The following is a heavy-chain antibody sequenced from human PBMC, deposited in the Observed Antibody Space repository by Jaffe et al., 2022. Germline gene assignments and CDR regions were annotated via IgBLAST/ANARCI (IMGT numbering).Heavy chain of an antibody. CDR1: GFTFSNYW. Sequence: EVQLVQSGGGLVQPGGSLRLSCAASGFTFSNYWMSWVRQTPGKGLEWVANIHEGGGAKFYIDSVKSRFTISKDNGDNLVYLQMNGLRAEDTGVYYCARDGYGGYLDYWGQGGLVNVTS. D-gene: IGHD3-16*01. J-gene: IGHJ4*02. CDR3: ARDGYGGYLDY. V-gene: IGHV3-7*01. CDR2: IHEGGGAK.